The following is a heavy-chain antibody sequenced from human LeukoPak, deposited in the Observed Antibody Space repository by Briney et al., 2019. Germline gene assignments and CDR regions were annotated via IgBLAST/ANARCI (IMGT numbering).Heavy chain of an antibody. V-gene: IGHV3-9*01. CDR3: ATDFYDST. CDR1: GFTFDDYA. CDR2: ISWNSGSI. J-gene: IGHJ5*02. Sequence: GGSLRLSCAASGFTFDDYAMHWVRQAPGKGLEWVSGISWNSGSIGYADSVKGRFTISRDNAKNSLYLQMNSLQTEDTAVYYSATDFYDSTWGQGTLVTVSS. D-gene: IGHD3-22*01.